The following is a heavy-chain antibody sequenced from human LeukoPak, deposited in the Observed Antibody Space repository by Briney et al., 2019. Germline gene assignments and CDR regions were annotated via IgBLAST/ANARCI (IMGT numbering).Heavy chain of an antibody. Sequence: GGSLRLSCVASGFTFSSYWMHWVRHAPGKGGVWVSHINSDGSSTNYADSVKGRFTISRDNAKKTLYLQMNSLRDEDTAVYYCARPGSAPYFFWGQGTLVTVSS. CDR2: INSDGSST. J-gene: IGHJ4*02. V-gene: IGHV3-74*01. D-gene: IGHD1-14*01. CDR3: ARPGSAPYFF. CDR1: GFTFSSYW.